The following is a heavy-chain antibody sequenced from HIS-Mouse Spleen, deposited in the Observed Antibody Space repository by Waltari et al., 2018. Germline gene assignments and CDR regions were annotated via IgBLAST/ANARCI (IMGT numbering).Heavy chain of an antibody. Sequence: QVQLVQSGAEVKKPGASVKVSCKASGYTFTSYDINWVRQATGQGLEWMGWRNPNNGKTGYAKKFRGRVTMTRNTSISTAYMELSSLRSEDTAVYYCARVYYDFWSGYYYWGQGTLVTVSS. V-gene: IGHV1-8*01. J-gene: IGHJ4*02. CDR2: RNPNNGKT. D-gene: IGHD3-3*01. CDR1: GYTFTSYD. CDR3: ARVYYDFWSGYYY.